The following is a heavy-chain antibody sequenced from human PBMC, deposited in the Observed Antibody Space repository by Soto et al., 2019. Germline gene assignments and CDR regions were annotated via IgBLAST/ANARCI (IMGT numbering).Heavy chain of an antibody. J-gene: IGHJ4*02. V-gene: IGHV1-8*01. CDR3: ARGGYCSSTSPFCPIIDY. D-gene: IGHD2-2*01. CDR2: MNPNTGDT. Sequence: ASVKVACKASGNTFTKYETIWVRQATGQGPEWMGWMNPNTGDTVYAQKFQGRVTLTRDTSISTAYMELSSLRYDDTAVYYCARGGYCSSTSPFCPIIDYWGQGTLVTVSS. CDR1: GNTFTKYE.